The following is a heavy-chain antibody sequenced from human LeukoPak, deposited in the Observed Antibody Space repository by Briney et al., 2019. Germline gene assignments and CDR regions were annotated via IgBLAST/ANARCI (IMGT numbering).Heavy chain of an antibody. D-gene: IGHD6-6*01. CDR3: ARDVSSSSGPFGY. CDR1: GGTFSSYA. J-gene: IGHJ4*02. Sequence: ASVKVSCKASGGTFSSYAISWVRQAPGQGLEWMGGIIPIFGTANYAQKFQGRVTITADESTSTAYMELSSLRSEDTAVYYCARDVSSSSGPFGYWGQGTLVTVSS. CDR2: IIPIFGTA. V-gene: IGHV1-69*13.